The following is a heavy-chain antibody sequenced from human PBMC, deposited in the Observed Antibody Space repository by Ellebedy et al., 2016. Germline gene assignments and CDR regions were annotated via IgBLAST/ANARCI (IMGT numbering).Heavy chain of an antibody. V-gene: IGHV1-18*04. J-gene: IGHJ4*02. CDR1: GYTFTSYG. D-gene: IGHD6-19*01. Sequence: ASVKVSCKASGYTFTSYGISWVRQAPGLGLEWMGWISVLYGDTDYAQKVQGRVAMSTDTSTSTAYMELRNLRGDDTAVYYCARTAVAGKSVSDYWGQGTLVTVSS. CDR2: ISVLYGDT. CDR3: ARTAVAGKSVSDY.